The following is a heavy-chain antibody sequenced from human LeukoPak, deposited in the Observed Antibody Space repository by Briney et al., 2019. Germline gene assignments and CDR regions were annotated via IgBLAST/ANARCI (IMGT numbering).Heavy chain of an antibody. J-gene: IGHJ4*02. CDR2: IRKDSSEL. D-gene: IGHD1-1*01. CDR1: GFTFCDCS. CDR3: AKDLQQLEAFDS. V-gene: IGHV3-21*01. Sequence: GGSLRLSCVASGFTFCDCSLNWVRQAPGKGLEWLSSIRKDSSELFYADSVRGRFTISRDNAKNSLYLQMNSLRVEDTAVYYCAKDLQQLEAFDSWGQGTLVTVSS.